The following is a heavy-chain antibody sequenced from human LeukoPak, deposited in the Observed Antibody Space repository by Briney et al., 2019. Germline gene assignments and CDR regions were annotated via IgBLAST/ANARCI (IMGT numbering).Heavy chain of an antibody. Sequence: ASVKVSCKASGYTFTSYGISWVRQAPGQGLEWMGWISAYNGNTNYAQKFQGRVTITRNTSISTAYMELSSLRSEDTAVYYCARLSGSYHRTFDYWGQGTLVTVSS. CDR2: ISAYNGNT. D-gene: IGHD1-26*01. CDR1: GYTFTSYG. V-gene: IGHV1-18*01. CDR3: ARLSGSYHRTFDY. J-gene: IGHJ4*02.